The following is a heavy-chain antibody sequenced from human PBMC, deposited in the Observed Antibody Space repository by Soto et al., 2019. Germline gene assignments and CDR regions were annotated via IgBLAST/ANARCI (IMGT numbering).Heavy chain of an antibody. CDR3: ARDKGSEQLVQYYFDY. D-gene: IGHD6-13*01. J-gene: IGHJ4*02. CDR1: GFTFSSYG. Sequence: GGSLRLSCAASGFTFSSYGMHWVRQAPGKGLEWVAVIWYDGSNKYYADSVKGRFTISRDNSKNTLYLQMNSLRAEDTAVYYCARDKGSEQLVQYYFDYWGQGTLVTVSS. CDR2: IWYDGSNK. V-gene: IGHV3-33*01.